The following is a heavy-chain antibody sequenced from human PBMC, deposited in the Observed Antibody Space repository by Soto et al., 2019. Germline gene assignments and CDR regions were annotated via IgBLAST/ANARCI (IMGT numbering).Heavy chain of an antibody. D-gene: IGHD6-13*01. V-gene: IGHV4-30-2*01. CDR1: GGSISSGGYS. CDR3: ARKRSSSWYYYYYGMDV. Sequence: PSETLSLTCAVSGGSISSGGYSGSWSRQPPGKGLEWIGYIYHSGSTYYNPSLKSRVTISVDRSKNQFSPKLSSVTAADTAVYYCARKRSSSWYYYYYGMDVWGQGTTVTVSS. J-gene: IGHJ6*02. CDR2: IYHSGST.